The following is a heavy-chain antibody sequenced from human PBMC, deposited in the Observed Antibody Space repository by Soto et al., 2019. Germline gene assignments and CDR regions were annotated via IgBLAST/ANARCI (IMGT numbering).Heavy chain of an antibody. CDR1: GYTFPSYW. Sequence: RGESLKISCKGSGYTFPSYWIGWVRQMPGKGLEWMGIISLGDSDTRYSPSFQGQVTISVDKSISTAYLQWSSLKASDTAMYYCARGVGDNLVYCDNWGQGALVTVSS. J-gene: IGHJ4*02. V-gene: IGHV5-51*01. CDR2: ISLGDSDT. CDR3: ARGVGDNLVYCDN. D-gene: IGHD2-21*01.